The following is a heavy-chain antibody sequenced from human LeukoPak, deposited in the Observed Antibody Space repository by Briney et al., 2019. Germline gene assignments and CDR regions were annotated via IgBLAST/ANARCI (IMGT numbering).Heavy chain of an antibody. CDR3: ARGPTGTVLYYYYGMDV. D-gene: IGHD1-1*01. CDR1: EFVFSSYV. Sequence: GGSLRLSCAASEFVFSSYVMSWVRQAPGKGLEWVSSISGSGDITYYADSVKGRFTISRDNSKNTLFLQMNSLRAEDTAVYYCARGPTGTVLYYYYGMDVWGQGTTVTVSS. J-gene: IGHJ6*02. CDR2: ISGSGDIT. V-gene: IGHV3-23*01.